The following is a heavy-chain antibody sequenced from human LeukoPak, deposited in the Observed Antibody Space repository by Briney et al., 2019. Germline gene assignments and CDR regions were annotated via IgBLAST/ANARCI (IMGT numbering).Heavy chain of an antibody. J-gene: IGHJ4*02. D-gene: IGHD3-22*01. CDR2: ITSSSSTM. CDR3: ARKSGSSGYPFDY. Sequence: PGGSLRLSCAASGFSFSNYSMNWVRQAPGKGLEWVSYITSSSSTMYYADAVKGRFAISRDNAKNSLYLQMNSLRAEDTAVYYCARKSGSSGYPFDYWGQGTLVTVSS. V-gene: IGHV3-48*01. CDR1: GFSFSNYS.